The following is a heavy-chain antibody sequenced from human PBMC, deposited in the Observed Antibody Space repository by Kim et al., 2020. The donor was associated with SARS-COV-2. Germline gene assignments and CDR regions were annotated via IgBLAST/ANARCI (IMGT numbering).Heavy chain of an antibody. J-gene: IGHJ6*01. CDR1: GYSISSGYY. D-gene: IGHD5-18*01. V-gene: IGHV4-38-2*02. CDR3: ARDRSTAMFLASYYFGM. CDR2: IYHSGST. Sequence: SETLSLTCTVSGYSISSGYYWGWIRQPPGKGLEWIGSIYHSGSTSYNPSPKSRVTISVDTSKNKFSLKLRSATAAATAAYYCARDRSTAMFLASYYFGM.